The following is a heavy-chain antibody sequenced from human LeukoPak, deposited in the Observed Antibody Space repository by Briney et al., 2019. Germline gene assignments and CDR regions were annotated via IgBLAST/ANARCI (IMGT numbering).Heavy chain of an antibody. J-gene: IGHJ6*02. CDR1: GFTFSSYG. CDR3: AKDGDRTATDFYDYYGMDV. D-gene: IGHD6-13*01. V-gene: IGHV3-23*01. Sequence: GGSLRLSCAASGFTFSSYGMTWVRQAPGKGPDWVSGISGSGGSTYYADSVKGRFTISRDNSKNTLYLQMNSLRAEDTAVYYCAKDGDRTATDFYDYYGMDVWGQGTTVTVAS. CDR2: ISGSGGST.